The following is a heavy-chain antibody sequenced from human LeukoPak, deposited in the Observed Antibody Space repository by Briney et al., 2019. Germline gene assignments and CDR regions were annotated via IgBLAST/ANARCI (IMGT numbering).Heavy chain of an antibody. D-gene: IGHD1-26*01. CDR1: GGTFSSYA. Sequence: ASVKVSCKASGGTFSSYAISWVRQAPGQGLEWMGRIIPILGMANYAQKFQGRVTITADKSTSTAYMELSSLRSEDTAVYYCARRLWEWELPGAFDIWGQGTMVTVSS. CDR2: IIPILGMA. V-gene: IGHV1-69*04. CDR3: ARRLWEWELPGAFDI. J-gene: IGHJ3*02.